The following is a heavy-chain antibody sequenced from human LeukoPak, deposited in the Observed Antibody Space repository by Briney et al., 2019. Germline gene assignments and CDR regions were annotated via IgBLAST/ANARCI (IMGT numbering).Heavy chain of an antibody. Sequence: SQTLSLTCAISGDSVSSNSAAWNWIRQSPSRGLEWLGRTYYRSKWYNDYAVSVKSRITINPDTSKNQFSLQLNSVTPEDTVVYYCARGTAYYYDSSGYYDFDYWGQGTLVTVSS. CDR3: ARGTAYYYDSSGYYDFDY. CDR2: TYYRSKWYN. D-gene: IGHD3-22*01. V-gene: IGHV6-1*01. J-gene: IGHJ4*02. CDR1: GDSVSSNSAA.